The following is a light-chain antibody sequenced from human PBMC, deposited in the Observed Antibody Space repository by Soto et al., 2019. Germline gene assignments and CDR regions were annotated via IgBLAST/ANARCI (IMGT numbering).Light chain of an antibody. Sequence: DIQMTQSPSTLSGSVGDRVTITCRASQTISSWLAWYQQKPGKAPKLLIYKASTLKSGVPSRFSGSGSGTEFTLTISCLQPDDFASDYCQRYSSYSEAFGQGTKVELK. CDR3: QRYSSYSEA. V-gene: IGKV1-5*03. J-gene: IGKJ1*01. CDR1: QTISSW. CDR2: KAS.